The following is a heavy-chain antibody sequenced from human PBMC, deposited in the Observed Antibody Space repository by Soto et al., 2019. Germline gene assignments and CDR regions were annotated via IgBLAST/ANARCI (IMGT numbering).Heavy chain of an antibody. V-gene: IGHV3-11*06. J-gene: IGHJ6*02. CDR1: GFTFSDYY. Sequence: GGSLRLSCAASGFTFSDYYMSWIRQAPGKGLEWVSYISSSSSYTNYADSVKGRFTISRDNAKNSLYLQMNSLRAEDTAVYYCARDYKVAADGTDYYSGMDVWGQGTTVTVSS. D-gene: IGHD6-13*01. CDR3: ARDYKVAADGTDYYSGMDV. CDR2: ISSSSSYT.